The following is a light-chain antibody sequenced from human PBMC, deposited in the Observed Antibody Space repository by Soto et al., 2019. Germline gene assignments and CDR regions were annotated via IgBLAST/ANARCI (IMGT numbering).Light chain of an antibody. CDR2: DAS. Sequence: EIVLPQSPATLSLSPGERATLSCRASQSVGSYLAWYQQKPGQAPRLLIYDASNRATGIPARFSGSGSGTDFTLTISSREPEDFAVYYCQQRSGWPPITFGQGTRLEIK. CDR1: QSVGSY. V-gene: IGKV3-11*01. CDR3: QQRSGWPPIT. J-gene: IGKJ5*01.